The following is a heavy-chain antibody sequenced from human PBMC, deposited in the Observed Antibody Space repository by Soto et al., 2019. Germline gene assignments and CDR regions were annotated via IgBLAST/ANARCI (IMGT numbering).Heavy chain of an antibody. CDR2: INPNSGGT. CDR1: GYTFTGYY. CDR3: ARDPRGYSGYDDFYFDY. J-gene: IGHJ4*02. Sequence: ASLKVSCKASGYTFTGYYMHWVRQAPGQGLEWMGWINPNSGGTNYAQKFQGRVTMTRDTSISTAYMELSRLRSDDTAVYYCARDPRGYSGYDDFYFDYWGQGTLVTVSS. D-gene: IGHD5-12*01. V-gene: IGHV1-2*02.